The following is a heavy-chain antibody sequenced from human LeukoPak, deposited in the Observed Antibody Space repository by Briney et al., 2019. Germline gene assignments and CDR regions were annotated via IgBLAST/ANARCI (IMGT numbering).Heavy chain of an antibody. V-gene: IGHV1-46*01. D-gene: IGHD4-23*01. Sequence: ASVKVSCKTSGYTFTNYFIHWVRQAPGQGLEWMGIINPSGGSTTFSPKFQGRITLTRDTSTNTVYLDLSSLRSEDTAVYYCARDGDYHGNSVLFDYRGQGTQVTVSS. CDR3: ARDGDYHGNSVLFDY. J-gene: IGHJ4*02. CDR1: GYTFTNYF. CDR2: INPSGGST.